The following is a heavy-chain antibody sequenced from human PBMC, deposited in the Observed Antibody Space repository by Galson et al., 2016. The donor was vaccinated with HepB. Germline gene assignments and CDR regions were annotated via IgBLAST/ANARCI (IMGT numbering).Heavy chain of an antibody. J-gene: IGHJ4*02. CDR3: ARLRPEYNYAYDY. V-gene: IGHV3-53*01. CDR1: GFTVSSNH. D-gene: IGHD5-18*01. CDR2: FYGGGTI. Sequence: SLRLSCAASGFTVSSNHMSWVRQAPGKGLEWVSVFYGGGTINYADSVKGRFTVSRENSENTLFLQMHSLRADDTAVYYCARLRPEYNYAYDYWGQGTLVTVSS.